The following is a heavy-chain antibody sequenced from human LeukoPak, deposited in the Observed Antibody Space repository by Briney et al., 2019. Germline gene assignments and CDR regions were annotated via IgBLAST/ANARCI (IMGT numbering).Heavy chain of an antibody. V-gene: IGHV4-4*07. J-gene: IGHJ2*01. CDR1: GGSISFYY. Sequence: SETLSLTCTVSGGSISFYYWSWIRQPAGKGLEWIGRIDTSGNTNYKPSLKSRVTMSVDTSKNQFSLKLISVTAADTAVYYCARVSSSWYQDWYFDLWGRGTLVTVSS. D-gene: IGHD6-13*01. CDR2: IDTSGNT. CDR3: ARVSSSWYQDWYFDL.